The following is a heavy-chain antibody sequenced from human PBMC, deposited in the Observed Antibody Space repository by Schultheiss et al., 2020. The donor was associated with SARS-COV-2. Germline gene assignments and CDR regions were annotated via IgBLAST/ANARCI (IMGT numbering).Heavy chain of an antibody. CDR3: ASGIVGAAD. J-gene: IGHJ4*02. V-gene: IGHV3-30*03. CDR1: GFTFSSYG. CDR2: ISYDGSNK. Sequence: GESLKISCAASGFTFSSYGMHWVRQAPGKGLEWVAVISYDGSNKYYADSVKGRFTISRDNSKNTLYLQMNSLRAEDTAVYYCASGIVGAADWGQGTLVTVSS. D-gene: IGHD1-26*01.